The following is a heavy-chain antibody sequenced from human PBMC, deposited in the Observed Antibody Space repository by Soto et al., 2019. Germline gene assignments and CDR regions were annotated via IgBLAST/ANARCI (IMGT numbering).Heavy chain of an antibody. CDR3: ARSGRYYYYYGMDV. CDR2: ISSSSSTI. Sequence: GGSLRLSCAASGFTFSSYSMNWVRQDPGKGLEWVSYISSSSSTIYYADSVKGRFTISRDNAKNSLYLQMNSLRAEDTAVYYCARSGRYYYYYGMDVWGQGTTVTVSS. CDR1: GFTFSSYS. J-gene: IGHJ6*02. V-gene: IGHV3-48*01. D-gene: IGHD1-26*01.